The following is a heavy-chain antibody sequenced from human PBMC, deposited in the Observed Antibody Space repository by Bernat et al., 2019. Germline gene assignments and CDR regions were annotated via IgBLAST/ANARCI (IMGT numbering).Heavy chain of an antibody. CDR2: IYHSGTT. CDR3: ASQPVVYIGV. V-gene: IGHV4-4*02. CDR1: GGSISSTNW. D-gene: IGHD2-15*01. Sequence: QVQLQESGPGLVKPSGTLSLTCAVSGGSISSTNWWSWVRQPPGKGLVWIGEIYHSGTTNYNPSLKSRVTLSLDKSKNQFSLRLNSVTAADTAVYYCASQPVVYIGVWGHGITVTVSS. J-gene: IGHJ6*03.